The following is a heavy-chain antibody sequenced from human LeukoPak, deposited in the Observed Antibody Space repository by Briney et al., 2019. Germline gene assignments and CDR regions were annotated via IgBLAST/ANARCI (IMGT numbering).Heavy chain of an antibody. CDR3: ARHVRYSSGWYYFDY. CDR1: GYSFTSYW. V-gene: IGHV5-51*01. J-gene: IGHJ4*02. D-gene: IGHD6-19*01. CDR2: IYPGDSDT. Sequence: GESLKISCKGSGYSFTSYWIGWVRQMPGKGLEWMGIIYPGDSDTRYSPSFQGQVTISADKSISTAYLQWSSLKASDTAMYYCARHVRYSSGWYYFDYWGQGTLVTVSS.